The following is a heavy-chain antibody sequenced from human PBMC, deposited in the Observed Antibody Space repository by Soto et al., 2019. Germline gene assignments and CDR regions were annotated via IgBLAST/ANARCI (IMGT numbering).Heavy chain of an antibody. D-gene: IGHD3-22*01. CDR3: AREYNYYDSSGPSFAFDI. V-gene: IGHV1-69*06. Sequence: GASVKVSCKASGCTFSSYAISWVRQAPGQGLEWMGGIIPIFGTANYAQKFQGRVTITADKSTSTAYMELSSLRSEDTAVYYCAREYNYYDSSGPSFAFDIWGQGTMVTVSS. J-gene: IGHJ3*02. CDR1: GCTFSSYA. CDR2: IIPIFGTA.